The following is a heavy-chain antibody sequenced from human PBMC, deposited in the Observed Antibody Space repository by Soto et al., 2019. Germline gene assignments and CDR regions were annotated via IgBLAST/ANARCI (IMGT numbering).Heavy chain of an antibody. V-gene: IGHV4-59*01. J-gene: IGHJ4*02. CDR2: VYHTGNT. CDR3: AREQYNWKL. CDR1: GVSITPCY. Sequence: PSETLSLTCTVSGVSITPCYWTWIRHPPGKGLEWIGYVYHTGNTYYNPSLKSRVTISLDTSKNQVSLRLKSVTAADTAVYYCAREQYNWKLWGQGTLVTVSS. D-gene: IGHD1-20*01.